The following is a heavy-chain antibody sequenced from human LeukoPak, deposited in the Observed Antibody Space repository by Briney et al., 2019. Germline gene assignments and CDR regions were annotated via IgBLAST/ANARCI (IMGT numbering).Heavy chain of an antibody. Sequence: PSETLSLTCTVSGGSISSYYWGWIRQPPGKGLEWIVSMSYSGHTYYNPSLKSRVTTSIDTSKNQLSLNLKSVTAADTAVYYCARDRDVDDFDSWGHGTLVTVSS. CDR2: MSYSGHT. V-gene: IGHV4-39*07. D-gene: IGHD2-15*01. J-gene: IGHJ4*01. CDR3: ARDRDVDDFDS. CDR1: GGSISSYY.